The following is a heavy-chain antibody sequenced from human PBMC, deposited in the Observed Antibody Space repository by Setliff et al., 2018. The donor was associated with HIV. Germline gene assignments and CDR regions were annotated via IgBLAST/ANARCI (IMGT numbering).Heavy chain of an antibody. CDR1: GGSFSGYY. D-gene: IGHD4-17*01. Sequence: PSETLSLTCAVYGGSFSGYYWSWIRQPPGKGLEWIGYIYYSGSTTYNPALKSRVAISVDTSKNQFSLRLTSVTAAGTAVYYCARDYAGRFDYWGQGTLVTVSS. CDR3: ARDYAGRFDY. V-gene: IGHV4-59*01. J-gene: IGHJ4*02. CDR2: IYYSGST.